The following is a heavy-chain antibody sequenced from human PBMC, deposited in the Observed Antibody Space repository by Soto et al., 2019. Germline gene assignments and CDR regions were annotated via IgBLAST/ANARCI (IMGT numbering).Heavy chain of an antibody. CDR1: GFSVSSSD. D-gene: IGHD6-6*01. CDR2: IYSGGST. J-gene: IGHJ6*02. Sequence: PGGSLRLSCAASGFSVSSSDISWVRQVPGEGLEWVSVIYSGGSTHDADYVKGRFSVSRDTSKNTVDLQMNSLRVDDTAVYYCGTSSRKDYHLAMDVCGQGTAVTVSS. CDR3: GTSSRKDYHLAMDV. V-gene: IGHV3-53*01.